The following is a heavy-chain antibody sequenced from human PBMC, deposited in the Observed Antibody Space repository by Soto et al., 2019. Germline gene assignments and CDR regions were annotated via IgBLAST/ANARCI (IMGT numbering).Heavy chain of an antibody. CDR2: ISAYNGNT. J-gene: IGHJ4*02. Sequence: ASVKVSCKASGYTFTSYGISWVRQAPGQGLEWMGWISAYNGNTNYAQELQGRVTMTTDTSTSTAYMELRSLRSDDTAVYYCARDLVSLGLRGYSYGYFDYWGQGTLVTVSS. V-gene: IGHV1-18*01. CDR1: GYTFTSYG. D-gene: IGHD5-18*01. CDR3: ARDLVSLGLRGYSYGYFDY.